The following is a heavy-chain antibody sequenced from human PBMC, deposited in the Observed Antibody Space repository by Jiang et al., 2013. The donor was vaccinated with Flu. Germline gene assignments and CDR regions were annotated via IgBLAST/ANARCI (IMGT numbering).Heavy chain of an antibody. J-gene: IGHJ4*02. CDR1: GFSFSDYG. Sequence: VQLLESGGGVVQPGRSLRLSCAASGFSFSDYGMHWVRQAPGKGLEWVAVTSYDGSNKYYADSVKGRFTISRDKSKNTLYLQMNSLRIEDTAVYYCAKGAGYGSGRPDYWGPGTLVTVSS. CDR2: TSYDGSNK. V-gene: IGHV3-30*18. D-gene: IGHD3-10*01. CDR3: AKGAGYGSGRPDY.